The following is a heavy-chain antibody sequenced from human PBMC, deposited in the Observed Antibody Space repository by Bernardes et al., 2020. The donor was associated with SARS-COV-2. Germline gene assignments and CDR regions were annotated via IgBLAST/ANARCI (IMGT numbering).Heavy chain of an antibody. Sequence: TLSLPSTVSGGSISTYYWSWIRQPPGKGLEWIGYGFYTGSTHCNPSLKSRVTISVDTSKNHFSLKLSSVTAADTAVYYCAREGLHYYDSSGYSNYAFDIWGQGTMVTGSS. CDR2: GFYTGST. D-gene: IGHD3-22*01. J-gene: IGHJ3*02. CDR1: GGSISTYY. V-gene: IGHV4-59*01. CDR3: AREGLHYYDSSGYSNYAFDI.